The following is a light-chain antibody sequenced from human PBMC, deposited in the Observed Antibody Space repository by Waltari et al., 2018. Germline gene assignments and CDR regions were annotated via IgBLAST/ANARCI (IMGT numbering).Light chain of an antibody. CDR3: QSFDTSLGVL. V-gene: IGLV1-40*01. J-gene: IGLJ2*01. CDR2: GNI. CDR1: SSNMGAGYD. Sequence: QSALTQPPSVSGAPGQRVTISCTGSSSNMGAGYDVHWYQQLPGPSPKLLIYGNIYRPSGVPYRFSASKSGTSASLAIIGLQAEDEGSYYCQSFDTSLGVLFGGGTKLTVL.